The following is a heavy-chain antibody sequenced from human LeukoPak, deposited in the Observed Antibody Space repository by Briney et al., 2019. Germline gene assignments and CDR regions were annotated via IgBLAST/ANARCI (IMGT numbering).Heavy chain of an antibody. D-gene: IGHD3-9*01. V-gene: IGHV3-30-3*01. CDR3: ARMEVTDIPASNDAFDI. CDR1: GFTFSSYA. Sequence: PGGSLRLSCAASGFTFSSYAMHWVRQAPGKGLEWVAVISYDGSNKYYADSVKGRFTISRDNSKNTLYLQMNSLRAEDTAVYYCARMEVTDIPASNDAFDIWGQGTMVTVSS. CDR2: ISYDGSNK. J-gene: IGHJ3*02.